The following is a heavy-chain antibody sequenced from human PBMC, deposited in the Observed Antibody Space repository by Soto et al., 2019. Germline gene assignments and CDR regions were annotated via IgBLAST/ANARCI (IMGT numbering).Heavy chain of an antibody. J-gene: IGHJ4*02. CDR3: ARGGQDFWSGPFDY. CDR2: IDNSGNT. V-gene: IGHV4-4*07. Sequence: SETLSLTCTVADGSISTYFCNWIRQPAGKGLEWIGRIDNSGNTNYNPSLKSRVNMSADTSRNQFSLKLNSVTAADTAVYYCARGGQDFWSGPFDYWGQGALVTVSS. CDR1: DGSISTYF. D-gene: IGHD3-3*01.